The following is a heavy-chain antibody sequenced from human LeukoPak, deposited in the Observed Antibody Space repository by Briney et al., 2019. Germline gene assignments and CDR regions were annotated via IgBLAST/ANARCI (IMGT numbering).Heavy chain of an antibody. CDR1: GVYFNNYW. Sequence: PGGSLRLSCVASGVYFNNYWMSWVRQAPGQGLECVANIKQDGSEIYFVDSVKGRFTISRDNAKSSLYLQMNSLRGEDTAVYYCARARYGSGGYFFDFWGQGTLVTVSS. D-gene: IGHD3-10*01. CDR3: ARARYGSGGYFFDF. V-gene: IGHV3-7*04. CDR2: IKQDGSEI. J-gene: IGHJ4*02.